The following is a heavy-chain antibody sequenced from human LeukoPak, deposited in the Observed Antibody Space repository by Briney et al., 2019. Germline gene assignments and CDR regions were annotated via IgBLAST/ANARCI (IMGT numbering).Heavy chain of an antibody. CDR1: GYSFTSYW. CDR2: IYPGDSDT. CDR3: ARRLRGYSYGALREYFDY. Sequence: GESLKISCKGSGYSFTSYWIGWVRQMPGKGLEWMGIIYPGDSDTRYSPSFQGQVTISADKSISTAYLQWSSLKASDTAMYYCARRLRGYSYGALREYFDYWGQGTLVTVSS. J-gene: IGHJ4*02. V-gene: IGHV5-51*01. D-gene: IGHD5-18*01.